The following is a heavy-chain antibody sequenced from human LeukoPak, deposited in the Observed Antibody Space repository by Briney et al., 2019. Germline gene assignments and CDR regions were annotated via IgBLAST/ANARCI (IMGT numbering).Heavy chain of an antibody. CDR3: ARGKMATIDY. D-gene: IGHD5-24*01. V-gene: IGHV4-59*01. Sequence: SETLSLTCTDSGGSISSYYWSWIRQPPGKGLEWIGYIYYSGSTNYNPSLKSRVTISVDTSKKQFSLKLSSVTAADTAVYYCARGKMATIDYWGQGTLVTVSS. CDR2: IYYSGST. J-gene: IGHJ4*02. CDR1: GGSISSYY.